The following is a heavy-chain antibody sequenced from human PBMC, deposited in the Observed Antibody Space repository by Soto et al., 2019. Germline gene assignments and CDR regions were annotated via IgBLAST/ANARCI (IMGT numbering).Heavy chain of an antibody. Sequence: GGSLRLSCAASGFTFSYYGMHWVRQAPGKGLEWVAVIWYDGSSIYYADSVKGRFTISRDNSKNTLSLQMNSLRAEDTAVYYCARGIDYGDYAIDYWGQGTLVTVSS. D-gene: IGHD4-17*01. CDR2: IWYDGSSI. V-gene: IGHV3-33*01. J-gene: IGHJ4*02. CDR1: GFTFSYYG. CDR3: ARGIDYGDYAIDY.